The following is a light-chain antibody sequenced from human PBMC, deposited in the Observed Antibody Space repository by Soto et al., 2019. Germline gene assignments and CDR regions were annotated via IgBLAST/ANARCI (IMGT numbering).Light chain of an antibody. J-gene: IGKJ4*01. CDR1: QDIRIY. CDR3: QQYSRYPLT. V-gene: IGKV1-16*02. CDR2: AAS. Sequence: DIQLTQAPSSLSASVGDTVTITCRASQDIRIYFAWFQQKPGKAPQSLIYAASSLQSGVPSKFSGSSSGTDFPLTINNLQPEDFATYYFQQYSRYPLTFGGGTKVEIK.